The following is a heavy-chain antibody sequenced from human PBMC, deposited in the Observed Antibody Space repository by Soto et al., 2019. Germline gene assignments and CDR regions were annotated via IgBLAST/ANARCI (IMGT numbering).Heavy chain of an antibody. J-gene: IGHJ6*02. CDR3: AKEEGIVVVVAATRLWYGMDV. D-gene: IGHD2-15*01. Sequence: GGSLRLSCAASGFTFSSYAMSWVRQAPGKGLEWVSAISGSGGSTYYADSVKGRFTISRDNSKNTLYLQMNSLRAEDTAVYYCAKEEGIVVVVAATRLWYGMDVWGQGTTVTVSS. V-gene: IGHV3-23*01. CDR1: GFTFSSYA. CDR2: ISGSGGST.